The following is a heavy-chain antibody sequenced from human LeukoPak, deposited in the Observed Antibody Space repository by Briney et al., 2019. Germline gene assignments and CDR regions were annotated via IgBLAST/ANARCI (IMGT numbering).Heavy chain of an antibody. D-gene: IGHD6-13*01. CDR2: IKQDGSEK. CDR3: ARDKGYSSSWSYYYYYGMDV. J-gene: IGHJ6*02. CDR1: GFTFSSYW. Sequence: PGGSLRLSCAASGFTFSSYWMSWVRQAPGKGLEWVANIKQDGSEKYYVDSVKGRFTISRDNAKNSLYLQMNSLRAEDTAVYYCARDKGYSSSWSYYYYYGMDVWGQGTTVTVSS. V-gene: IGHV3-7*01.